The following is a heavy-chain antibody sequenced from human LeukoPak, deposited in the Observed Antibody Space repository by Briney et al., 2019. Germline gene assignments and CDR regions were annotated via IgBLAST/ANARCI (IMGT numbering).Heavy chain of an antibody. CDR3: TRDSALLGVAFDL. Sequence: PGGSLRLSCSASGFPFNTYAIHWVRQAPGKGLEYVAGISSNGDNTDFADSAKGRFTISRGNSKSTLFLQMNSLRAEDTAVYFCTRDSALLGVAFDLWGQGTVVTVSS. V-gene: IGHV3-64D*06. D-gene: IGHD2-15*01. CDR1: GFPFNTYA. J-gene: IGHJ3*01. CDR2: ISSNGDNT.